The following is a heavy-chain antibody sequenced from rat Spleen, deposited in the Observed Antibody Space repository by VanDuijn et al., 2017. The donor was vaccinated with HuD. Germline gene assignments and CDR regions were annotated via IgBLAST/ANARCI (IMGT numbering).Heavy chain of an antibody. Sequence: QVQLKESGPGLVQPSQTLSLTCTVSGFSLTSYTVSWVRQPPGKGLEWIAAISSGGSTYYNSALKSRLSISRDTSKSQVFLKMNSLQTEDTTTYYCVRDYPFYGFTYFDYWGQGVMVTVSS. CDR1: GFSLTSYT. V-gene: IGHV2-6*01. CDR3: VRDYPFYGFTYFDY. CDR2: ISSGGST. J-gene: IGHJ2*01. D-gene: IGHD1-11*01.